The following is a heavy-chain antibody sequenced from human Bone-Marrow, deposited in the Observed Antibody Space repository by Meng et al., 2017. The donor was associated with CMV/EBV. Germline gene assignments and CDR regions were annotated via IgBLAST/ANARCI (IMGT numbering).Heavy chain of an antibody. D-gene: IGHD3-3*01. CDR2: IIPIFGTA. J-gene: IGHJ6*02. V-gene: IGHV1-69*05. CDR1: GGTFSSYA. CDR3: ATYYDFWSGYFPYYYYGMDV. Sequence: SVKVSCKASGGTFSSYAISWVRQAPGQGLEWMGGIIPIFGTANYAQKFQGRVTITTDESTSTAYMELSSLRSEDTAVYYCATYYDFWSGYFPYYYYGMDVWGQGPTVTFSS.